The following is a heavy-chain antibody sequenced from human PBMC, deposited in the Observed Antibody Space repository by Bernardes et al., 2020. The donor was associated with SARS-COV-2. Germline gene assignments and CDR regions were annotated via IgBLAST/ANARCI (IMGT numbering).Heavy chain of an antibody. CDR3: ARVYTNRSYAFGF. CDR2: IYTSGST. J-gene: IGHJ3*01. CDR1: GCSISDYY. D-gene: IGHD6-13*01. Sequence: SETLSLTCTVSGCSISDYYWSWIRQPAGKGLEWIWRIYTSGSTDYNPSPTSRVTMLLDTSKNQFSLKLSSVTAADTAVYYCARVYTNRSYAFGFGGQGTMVTVSS. V-gene: IGHV4-4*07.